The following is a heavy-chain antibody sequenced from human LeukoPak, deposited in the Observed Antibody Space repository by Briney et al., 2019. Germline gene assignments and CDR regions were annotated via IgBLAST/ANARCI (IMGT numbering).Heavy chain of an antibody. V-gene: IGHV3-30*03. CDR3: ARELRITMVRGVIIKGRSSDY. D-gene: IGHD3-10*01. J-gene: IGHJ4*02. CDR2: ISYDGSNK. Sequence: PGGSLRLSCAASGFTFSSYGMHWVRQAPGKGLEWVAVISYDGSNKYYADSVKGRFTISRDNSKNTLYLQMNSLRSDDTAVYYCARELRITMVRGVIIKGRSSDYWGQGTLVTVSS. CDR1: GFTFSSYG.